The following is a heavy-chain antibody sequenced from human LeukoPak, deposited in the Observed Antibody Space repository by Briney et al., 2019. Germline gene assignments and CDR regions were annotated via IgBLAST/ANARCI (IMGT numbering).Heavy chain of an antibody. V-gene: IGHV4-34*01. CDR3: ARGRNYYDSSGYYGPQKPHKAFDY. CDR2: INHSGST. Sequence: SETLSLTCAVYGGSFSGYYWSWIRQPPGKGLEWIGEINHSGSTNYNPSLKSRVTISVDTSKNQFSLKLSSVTAADTAVYYCARGRNYYDSSGYYGPQKPHKAFDYWGQGTLVTVSP. D-gene: IGHD3-22*01. CDR1: GGSFSGYY. J-gene: IGHJ4*02.